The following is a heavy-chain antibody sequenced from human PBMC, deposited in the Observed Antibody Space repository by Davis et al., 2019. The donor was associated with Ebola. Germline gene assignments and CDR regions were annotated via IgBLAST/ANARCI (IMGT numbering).Heavy chain of an antibody. CDR1: GFTFRAHA. CDR3: ARGGGYANVRYGRALDY. CDR2: LSGRSTYT. J-gene: IGHJ4*02. Sequence: GESLKISCAASGFTFRAHAMHWIRQAPGTGLEWVSTLSGRSTYTYYADAVGGRFTLFRDNAKNSLYLQMNSLRAEDTAVYYCARGGGYANVRYGRALDYWGQGTLVTVSS. V-gene: IGHV3-21*04. D-gene: IGHD1-26*01.